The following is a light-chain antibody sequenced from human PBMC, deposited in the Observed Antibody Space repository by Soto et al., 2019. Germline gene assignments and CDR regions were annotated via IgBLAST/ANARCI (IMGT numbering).Light chain of an antibody. V-gene: IGKV1-5*01. J-gene: IGKJ1*01. CDR1: QSIGDS. CDR2: DVS. Sequence: DIQMTQSPSTLSASLGDRVTITCRACQSIGDSLAWYQQKPGKAPYLLISDVSSLERGVPSRFSGSGSGTEFTLTISSMQPDDFATFYCQQYNGYSRTFGQGTKVDIK. CDR3: QQYNGYSRT.